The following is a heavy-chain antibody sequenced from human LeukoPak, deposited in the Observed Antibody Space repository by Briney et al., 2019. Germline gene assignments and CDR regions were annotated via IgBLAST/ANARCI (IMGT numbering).Heavy chain of an antibody. J-gene: IGHJ3*02. CDR2: ISYDGSNK. D-gene: IGHD4-23*01. V-gene: IGHV3-30*03. Sequence: GGSLRLSCAASGFTFSSYGMHWVRQAPGKGLEWVAVISYDGSNKYYADSVKGRFTISRDNSKNTLYLQMNSLRAEDTAVYYCAGYGGNSDDAFDIWGQGTMVTVSS. CDR3: AGYGGNSDDAFDI. CDR1: GFTFSSYG.